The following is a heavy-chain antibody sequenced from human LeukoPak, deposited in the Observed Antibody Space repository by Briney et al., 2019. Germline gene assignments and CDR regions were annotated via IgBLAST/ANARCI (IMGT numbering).Heavy chain of an antibody. CDR3: ARDWYYYDSSGYGAFDI. D-gene: IGHD3-22*01. CDR2: INPSGGST. V-gene: IGHV1-46*01. Sequence: SVKVSCKASGYTFTSYYMHWVRQAPGQGLEWMGIINPSGGSTSYAQKFQGRVTMTGDTSTSTVYMELSSLRSEDTAVYYCARDWYYYDSSGYGAFDIWGQGTMVTVSS. CDR1: GYTFTSYY. J-gene: IGHJ3*02.